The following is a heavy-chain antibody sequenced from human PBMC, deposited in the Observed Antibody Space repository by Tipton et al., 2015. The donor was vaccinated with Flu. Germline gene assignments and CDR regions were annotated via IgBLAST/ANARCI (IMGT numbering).Heavy chain of an antibody. CDR3: ASQYSSSWYAAFDI. Sequence: TLSLTCAVYGGSFSGYYWSWIRQPPGKGLEWIGEINHSGSTNYNPSLKSRVTISVDTSKNQSSLKLGSVTAADTAVYYCASQYSSSWYAAFDIWGQGTMVTVSS. D-gene: IGHD6-13*01. J-gene: IGHJ3*02. CDR2: INHSGST. CDR1: GGSFSGYY. V-gene: IGHV4-34*01.